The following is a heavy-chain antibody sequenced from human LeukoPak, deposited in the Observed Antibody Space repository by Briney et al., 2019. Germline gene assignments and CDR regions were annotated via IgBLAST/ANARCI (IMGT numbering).Heavy chain of an antibody. CDR2: IRYDANNK. CDR1: GFTFRSYG. V-gene: IGHV3-30*02. CDR3: AKSGYNRFDY. J-gene: IGHJ4*02. Sequence: GGSLRLSCAASGFTFRSYGMHWVRQAPGKGLEWVAFIRYDANNKYYADSVKGRFTISRDNSKNTLYLQMNSLRAEDTAVYYCAKSGYNRFDYWGQGTLVTVSS. D-gene: IGHD5-24*01.